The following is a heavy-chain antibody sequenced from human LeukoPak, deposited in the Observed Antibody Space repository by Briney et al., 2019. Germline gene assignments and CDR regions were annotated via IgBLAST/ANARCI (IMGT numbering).Heavy chain of an antibody. V-gene: IGHV3-11*04. J-gene: IGHJ3*02. CDR1: GFTFSDYY. D-gene: IGHD3-22*01. CDR2: ISSSGSTI. CDR3: ARDSGTYYYDSSGYHAAFDI. Sequence: GGSLRLSCAASGFTFSDYYMSWIRQAPGKGLEWVSYISSSGSTIYYADSVKGRFTISRDNAKNSLYLQMNSLRAEDTAVYYCARDSGTYYYDSSGYHAAFDIWGQGTMVTVSS.